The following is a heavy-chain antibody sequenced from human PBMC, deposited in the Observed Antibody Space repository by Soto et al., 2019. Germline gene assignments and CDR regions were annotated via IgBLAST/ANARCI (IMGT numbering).Heavy chain of an antibody. Sequence: QVQLVESGGGVVQPGRSLRLSCAASGFTFSSYGMHWVRQAPGKGLEWVAVIWYDGINKYYADSVKGRFTISRDNSKNTLYLQMNSLRAEDTAVYYCARDGQIAAADYWGQGTLVTVSS. J-gene: IGHJ4*02. D-gene: IGHD6-13*01. CDR3: ARDGQIAAADY. CDR1: GFTFSSYG. V-gene: IGHV3-33*01. CDR2: IWYDGINK.